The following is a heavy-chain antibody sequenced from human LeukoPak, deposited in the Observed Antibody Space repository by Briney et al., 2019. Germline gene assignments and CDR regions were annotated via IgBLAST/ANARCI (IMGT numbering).Heavy chain of an antibody. CDR2: IYHSGST. CDR1: GGSISSGGYS. Sequence: SETLSLTCAVSGGSISSGGYSWRWLRQPPGKGLEWIGYIYHSGSTYYNPSLKSRVTISVDRSKNQFSLKLSSVTAADTAVYYCARRAVVATFDYWGQGTLVTVSS. V-gene: IGHV4-30-2*01. D-gene: IGHD2-21*01. CDR3: ARRAVVATFDY. J-gene: IGHJ4*02.